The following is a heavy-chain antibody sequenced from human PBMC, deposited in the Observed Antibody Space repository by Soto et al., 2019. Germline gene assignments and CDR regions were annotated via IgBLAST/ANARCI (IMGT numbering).Heavy chain of an antibody. Sequence: ASETLSLTCTVSGASMSSSSWTWIRQPPGRGLEWIGYIYDGGGTNYNPSLKSRVTMSAGTSKNQFSLTLSSVTAADTATYYCARGGISHWAYFYLMDVWDRGTTVTVSS. V-gene: IGHV4-59*12. CDR1: GASMSSSS. D-gene: IGHD2-21*01. CDR3: ARGGISHWAYFYLMDV. CDR2: IYDGGGT. J-gene: IGHJ6*03.